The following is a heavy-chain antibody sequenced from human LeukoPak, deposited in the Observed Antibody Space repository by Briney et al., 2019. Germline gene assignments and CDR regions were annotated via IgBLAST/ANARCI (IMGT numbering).Heavy chain of an antibody. J-gene: IGHJ5*02. CDR2: INHSGST. CDR1: GGSFSGYY. D-gene: IGHD5-24*01. V-gene: IGHV4-34*01. Sequence: PSETLSLTCAVYGGSFSGYYWSWIRQPPGKGLEWIGEINHSGSTNYNPSLKSRVTISVDTSKNQFSLKLSSVTAADTAVYYCARRGRWLQFCWFDPWGQGTLVTVSS. CDR3: ARRGRWLQFCWFDP.